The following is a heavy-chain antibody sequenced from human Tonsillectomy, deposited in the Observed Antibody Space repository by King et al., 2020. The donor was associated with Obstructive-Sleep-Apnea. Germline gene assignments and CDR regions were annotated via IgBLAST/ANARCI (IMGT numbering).Heavy chain of an antibody. CDR2: IYISGST. CDR3: ARGPGSAFSSTWYFFDY. D-gene: IGHD6-13*01. CDR1: GGSITSYY. V-gene: IGHV4-4*07. Sequence: VQLQESGPGLVKPSETLSLTCTVSGGSITSYYWSWVRQPVGKGLEWIGRIYISGSTNYSPSLKSRVAMSVATSQNQFSLKLISVTAAATAVYYCARGPGSAFSSTWYFFDYWGQGTLVTVSS. J-gene: IGHJ4*02.